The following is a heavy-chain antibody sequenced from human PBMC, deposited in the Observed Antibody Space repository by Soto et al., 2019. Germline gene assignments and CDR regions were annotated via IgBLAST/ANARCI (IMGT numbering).Heavy chain of an antibody. Sequence: GGSLRLSCAASGFNFRNYAMSWVRQAPGKGLEWVSTISSGDSFTYYADSVKGRFTISRDYSKSTLYLQMNTLRAEDTAVYYCAKDPQDSSFSWGQGTLLTVSS. D-gene: IGHD6-19*01. CDR3: AKDPQDSSFS. V-gene: IGHV3-23*01. CDR1: GFNFRNYA. J-gene: IGHJ1*01. CDR2: ISSGDSFT.